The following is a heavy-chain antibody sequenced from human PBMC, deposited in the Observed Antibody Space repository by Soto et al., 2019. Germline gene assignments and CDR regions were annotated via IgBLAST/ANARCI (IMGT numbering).Heavy chain of an antibody. V-gene: IGHV3-23*01. CDR1: GFTFSSYA. CDR2: ISGSGGST. Sequence: EVQLLESGGGLVQPGGSLRLSCAASGFTFSSYAMSWVRQAPGKGLEWVSAISGSGGSTYYADSVKGRFTISRDNSKNTLYLQMNSLRAEDTAVYYCAKDTLRYFDWLFAFDYWGQGTLVTVSS. D-gene: IGHD3-9*01. CDR3: AKDTLRYFDWLFAFDY. J-gene: IGHJ4*02.